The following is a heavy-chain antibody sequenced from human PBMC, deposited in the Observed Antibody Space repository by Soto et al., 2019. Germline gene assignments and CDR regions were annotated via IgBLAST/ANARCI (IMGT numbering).Heavy chain of an antibody. CDR3: AREIYDSSGYYAPFDY. V-gene: IGHV3-48*01. CDR2: ISSSSSTI. J-gene: IGHJ4*02. Sequence: GGSLRLSCSTSGFIFSSYSMNWVRQAPGKGLEWVSYISSSSSTIYYADSVKGRFTISRDNAKNSLYLQMNSLRAEDTAVYYCAREIYDSSGYYAPFDYWGQGTLVTVSS. CDR1: GFIFSSYS. D-gene: IGHD3-22*01.